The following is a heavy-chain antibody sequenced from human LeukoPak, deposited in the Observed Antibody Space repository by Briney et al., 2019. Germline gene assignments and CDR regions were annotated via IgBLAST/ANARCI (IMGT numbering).Heavy chain of an antibody. V-gene: IGHV3-30*02. Sequence: GGSLRLSCAASGFTFSSYGMHWVRQAPGKGLEWVAVIWYDGSNKYYADSVKGRFTISRDNSKNTLYLQMNSLRAEDTAVYYCAKSSRYCSSTSCYGYFDYWGQGTLVTVSS. CDR3: AKSSRYCSSTSCYGYFDY. CDR1: GFTFSSYG. D-gene: IGHD2-2*01. J-gene: IGHJ4*02. CDR2: IWYDGSNK.